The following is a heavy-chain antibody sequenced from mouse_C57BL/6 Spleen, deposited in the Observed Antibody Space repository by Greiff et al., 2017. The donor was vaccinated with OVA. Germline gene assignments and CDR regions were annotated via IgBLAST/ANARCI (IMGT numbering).Heavy chain of an antibody. J-gene: IGHJ3*01. Sequence: EVQLQQSGPELVKPGASVKMSCKASGYTFTDYNMHWVKQSHGKSLEWIGYINPNNGGTSYNQKFKGKATLTVNKSSSTAYMELRSLTSEDSAVYYCASGLEVYDYDEEFAYWGQGTLVTVSA. CDR3: ASGLEVYDYDEEFAY. V-gene: IGHV1-22*01. D-gene: IGHD2-4*01. CDR1: GYTFTDYN. CDR2: INPNNGGT.